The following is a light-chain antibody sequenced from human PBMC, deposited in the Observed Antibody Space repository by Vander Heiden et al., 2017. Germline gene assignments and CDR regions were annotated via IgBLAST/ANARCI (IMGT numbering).Light chain of an antibody. CDR3: KQYNYYPYT. Sequence: DTQMTQSPSTLSASVGDRVTITCRASQSISSWLAWYQHKPGEAPRPVVYKAATLESEVPSRVGGRGTGTEFTLPIGSLQPGGFATFYCKQYNYYPYTFGQGTKLEIK. CDR2: KAA. J-gene: IGKJ2*01. CDR1: QSISSW. V-gene: IGKV1-5*03.